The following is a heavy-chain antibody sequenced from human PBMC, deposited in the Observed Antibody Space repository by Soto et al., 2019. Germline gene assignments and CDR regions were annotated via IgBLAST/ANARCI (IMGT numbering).Heavy chain of an antibody. CDR1: GFTFSSNA. CDR2: ISGSGGST. Sequence: PGGSLRLSCTASGFTFSSNAMSWVRQAPGKGLEWVSAISGSGGSTYYADSVKGRFTISRDNSKNTLYLQMNSLRAEDTAVYYFANGRFYYDSSGYFDYWGQGTLVTVSS. V-gene: IGHV3-23*01. D-gene: IGHD3-22*01. CDR3: ANGRFYYDSSGYFDY. J-gene: IGHJ4*02.